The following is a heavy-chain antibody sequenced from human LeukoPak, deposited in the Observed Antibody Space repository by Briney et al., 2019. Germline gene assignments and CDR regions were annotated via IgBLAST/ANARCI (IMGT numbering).Heavy chain of an antibody. Sequence: PSETLSLTCTVSGGSINSYYWSWIRQPPGKGLEWIGYSHYSGNTNYNPSLKSRVTISVDTSKNQFSLKLSSVTAADTAVYYCATRNYGGNSEYFDFWGQGTLVTVSS. J-gene: IGHJ4*02. CDR2: SHYSGNT. CDR1: GGSINSYY. CDR3: ATRNYGGNSEYFDF. D-gene: IGHD4-23*01. V-gene: IGHV4-59*12.